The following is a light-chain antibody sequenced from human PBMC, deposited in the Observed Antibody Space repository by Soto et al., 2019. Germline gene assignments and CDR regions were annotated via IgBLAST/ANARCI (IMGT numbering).Light chain of an antibody. CDR2: AAS. Sequence: DIQMTQSPSSLSASVGDRVTITCRASQSISNYLNWYQQKPGKAPKLLIYAASSLQSGVPSRFXGSGSGTDFTLTISSLQPEDSATYYCQQSYSTPMYTFGQGTKLEIK. CDR1: QSISNY. V-gene: IGKV1-39*01. CDR3: QQSYSTPMYT. J-gene: IGKJ2*01.